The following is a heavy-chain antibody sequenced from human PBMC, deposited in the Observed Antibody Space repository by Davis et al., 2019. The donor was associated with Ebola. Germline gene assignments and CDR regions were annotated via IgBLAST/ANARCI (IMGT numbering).Heavy chain of an antibody. Sequence: GGSLRLSCAASGFTFGSHDMKWVRQAPGKGLEWVSGISASGESTYYADSVKGRFTISRDNSKSILYLQMNTLRAEDTAVYYCARDAATKAFDYWGQGTLVTVSS. V-gene: IGHV3-23*01. CDR3: ARDAATKAFDY. CDR1: GFTFGSHD. CDR2: ISASGEST. J-gene: IGHJ4*02. D-gene: IGHD1-14*01.